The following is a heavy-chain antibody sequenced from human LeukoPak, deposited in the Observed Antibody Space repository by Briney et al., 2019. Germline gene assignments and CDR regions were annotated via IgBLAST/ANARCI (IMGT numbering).Heavy chain of an antibody. CDR2: IFYSGST. D-gene: IGHD3-10*01. J-gene: IGHJ4*02. V-gene: IGHV4-39*07. CDR1: GGSISTNSYS. Sequence: SETLSLTCTVSGGSISTNSYSWGWIRQPPGKGLEWIGNIFYSGSTYYNPSLKSRVTMSVDTSKNQLSLNLSSVTAADTAVYYCATDYGSGSYVSPRDYWGQGTLVTVSS. CDR3: ATDYGSGSYVSPRDY.